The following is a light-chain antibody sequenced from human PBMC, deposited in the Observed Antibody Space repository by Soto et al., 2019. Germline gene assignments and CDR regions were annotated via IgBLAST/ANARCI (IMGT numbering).Light chain of an antibody. CDR3: AAWDDSLSGHVV. J-gene: IGLJ2*01. Sequence: QSVLTQPPSVSGAPGQRIVISWSGVTSHIGSDHVYWYQQLPGTAPKLVIYNSNRRPSGIPDRFSGSKSGASASLAIRGLRSEDEAEHYCAAWDDSLSGHVVFGGGTKVTVL. CDR1: TSHIGSDH. V-gene: IGLV1-47*01. CDR2: NSN.